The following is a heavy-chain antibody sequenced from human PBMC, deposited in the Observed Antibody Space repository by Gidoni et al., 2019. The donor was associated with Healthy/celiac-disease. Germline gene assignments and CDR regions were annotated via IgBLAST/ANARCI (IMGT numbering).Heavy chain of an antibody. CDR3: ARGASYGDTMDY. J-gene: IGHJ4*02. CDR1: GDSISSGYY. Sequence: QVQLQESGPGLGKPSETLSLTCAVSGDSISSGYYWGWIRQPPGKGLEWIGSIYHSGRTYYNPSLKSRVTISVDTSKNQFSLKLSSVPAADTAVYYCARGASYGDTMDYWGQGTLVTVSS. V-gene: IGHV4-38-2*01. D-gene: IGHD4-17*01. CDR2: IYHSGRT.